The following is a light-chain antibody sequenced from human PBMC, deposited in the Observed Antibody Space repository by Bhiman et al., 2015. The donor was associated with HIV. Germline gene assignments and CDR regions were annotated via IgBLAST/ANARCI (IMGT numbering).Light chain of an antibody. CDR2: QDT. J-gene: IGLJ2*01. Sequence: GSVAPGQTASIACSADKLGDQYVTWYQQRPGQSPVMVIYQDTKRPSGVPDRFSGSKSGNTASLTISGLQAEDEGDYHCCSYAGSSTYVVFGGGTKLTVL. CDR1: KLGDQY. V-gene: IGLV3-1*01. CDR3: CSYAGSSTYVV.